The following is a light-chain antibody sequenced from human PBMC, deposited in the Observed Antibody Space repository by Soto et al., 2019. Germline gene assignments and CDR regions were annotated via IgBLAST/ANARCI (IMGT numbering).Light chain of an antibody. J-gene: IGLJ1*01. Sequence: QSVLTQPASVSGSPGQSITISCTGTSSDVGSGNVVSWYQHYPGKAPQLMIYEAFQRPSGVSSRFSGSKSGNTASLTISGLQAEDEADYYCCSHAGSDAYVFGTGTKVTVL. CDR3: CSHAGSDAYV. CDR2: EAF. V-gene: IGLV2-23*01. CDR1: SSDVGSGNV.